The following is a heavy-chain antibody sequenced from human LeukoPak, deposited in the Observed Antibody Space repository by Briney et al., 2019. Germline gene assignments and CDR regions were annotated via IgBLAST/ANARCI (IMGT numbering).Heavy chain of an antibody. V-gene: IGHV2-70*04. Sequence: SGPTLVNXTQTLTLTCTFSGFSLTTTGMRVSWIPQPPGKALEWLARIDWDDDKFYSTSLKTRLTISKDTSKNQVVLTMTNMDPVDTATYFCARLQGATIGAKWFDPWGQGTLVTVSS. CDR2: IDWDDDK. D-gene: IGHD4/OR15-4a*01. CDR1: GFSLTTTGMR. CDR3: ARLQGATIGAKWFDP. J-gene: IGHJ5*02.